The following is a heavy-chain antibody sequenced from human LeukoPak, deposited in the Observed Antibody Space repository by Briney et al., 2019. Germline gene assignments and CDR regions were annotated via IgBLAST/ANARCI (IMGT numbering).Heavy chain of an antibody. CDR1: GFIFSDYY. V-gene: IGHV3-11*05. CDR2: ISSSSSYT. CDR3: ARAVSVSSYYFDC. Sequence: EAGGSLRLSCAASGFIFSDYYMSWIRQAPGKGLEWISYISSSSSYTNYVDSVKGRFTISRDNAKNSLYLQMNSLRAEDTAMYYCARAVSVSSYYFDCWGQGTLVTVSS. J-gene: IGHJ4*02. D-gene: IGHD5/OR15-5a*01.